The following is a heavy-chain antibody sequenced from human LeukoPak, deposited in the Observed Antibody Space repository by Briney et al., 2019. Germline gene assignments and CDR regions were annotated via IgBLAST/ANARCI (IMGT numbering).Heavy chain of an antibody. CDR1: GFTFSSYW. CDR3: ARVKEASAFDV. J-gene: IGHJ3*01. Sequence: GGSLRLSCAASGFTFSSYWMSWVRQAPGKGLEWVSSISRTGSYIYYADLVKGRFTISRDNAKNSLYLQMNSLRAEDTAVYYCARVKEASAFDVWGQGTMVTVSS. D-gene: IGHD5-12*01. V-gene: IGHV3-21*01. CDR2: ISRTGSYI.